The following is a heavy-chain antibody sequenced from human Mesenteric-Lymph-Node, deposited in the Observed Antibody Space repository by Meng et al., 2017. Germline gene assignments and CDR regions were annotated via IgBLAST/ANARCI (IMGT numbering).Heavy chain of an antibody. Sequence: QGQRVESGGGLVKPGGSLRLSCAASGFTFSDYYMSWIRQAPGKGLVWVSRINPDGSNPTYADSVKGRFTISRDNAKNTVYLQMNSLRAEDTALYYCTNDRLNHWGQGTLVTV. J-gene: IGHJ1*01. CDR2: INPDGSNP. D-gene: IGHD1-1*01. CDR1: GFTFSDYY. CDR3: TNDRLNH. V-gene: IGHV3-11*06.